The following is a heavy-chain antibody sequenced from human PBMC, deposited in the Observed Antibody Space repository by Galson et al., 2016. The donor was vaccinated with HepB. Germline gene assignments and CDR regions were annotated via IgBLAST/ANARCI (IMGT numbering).Heavy chain of an antibody. D-gene: IGHD3-10*01. V-gene: IGHV3-74*01. CDR1: GFTFSSDW. Sequence: SLRLSCAASGFTFSSDWMHWVRQAPGKGLVWVSRINSDGSRTSYADSVKGRFTISRDNAKNALYLQRNSLRAEDTAVYYCARLRVSLDSDAFDIWGQGTMVTVSS. J-gene: IGHJ3*02. CDR3: ARLRVSLDSDAFDI. CDR2: INSDGSRT.